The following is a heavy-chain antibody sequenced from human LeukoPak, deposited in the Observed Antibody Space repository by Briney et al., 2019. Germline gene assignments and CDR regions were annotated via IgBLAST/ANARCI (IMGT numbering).Heavy chain of an antibody. CDR2: INPSAGST. J-gene: IGHJ4*02. CDR1: GYTFASCY. V-gene: IGHV1-46*01. CDR3: ARDYIEPFDY. Sequence: GASVKVSCKTSGYTFASCYMHWVRQAPGQGLEWMGIINPSAGSTNYAQKFQGRVTMTRDTSARTVYMQLSSLRSEDTAVYYCARDYIEPFDYWGQGTLVTVSS. D-gene: IGHD1-14*01.